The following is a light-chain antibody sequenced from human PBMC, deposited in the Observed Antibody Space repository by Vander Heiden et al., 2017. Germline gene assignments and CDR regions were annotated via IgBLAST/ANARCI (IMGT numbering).Light chain of an antibody. CDR1: QSVLYSSNNKNY. CDR2: WAS. Sequence: DIVMTQSPDSLAVSLGERATINCKSSQSVLYSSNNKNYLAWYQHKLGQPPKLLISWASTREAGVPDRFSGSGSGTDFTLTISSLQAEDVAVYYCQQYYTIPALTFGGGTKVEIK. V-gene: IGKV4-1*01. CDR3: QQYYTIPALT. J-gene: IGKJ4*01.